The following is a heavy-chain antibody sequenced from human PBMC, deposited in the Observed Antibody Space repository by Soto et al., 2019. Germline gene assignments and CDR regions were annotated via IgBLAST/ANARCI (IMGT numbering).Heavy chain of an antibody. CDR3: AGGQYYFDY. V-gene: IGHV3-30*03. CDR1: GFPFSSYG. CDR2: ISYDGSNK. D-gene: IGHD2-15*01. Sequence: QVQLVESGGGVVQPGRSLRLSCAASGFPFSSYGMHWVRRAPGKGLDWVALISYDGSNKYYADSVKGRFTISRDNSKHTLYLQMSSLRVEDTAVYYCAGGQYYFDYCGQGTLVSVSS. J-gene: IGHJ4*02.